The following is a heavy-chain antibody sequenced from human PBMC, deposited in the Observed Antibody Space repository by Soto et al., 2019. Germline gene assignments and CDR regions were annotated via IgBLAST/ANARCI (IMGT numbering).Heavy chain of an antibody. CDR1: GFTFSSYG. D-gene: IGHD3-9*01. CDR3: AKDQYYDILTGYYNDYYYYGMDV. Sequence: PGGSLRLSCAASGFTFSSYGMHWVRQAPGKGLEWVAVISYDGSNKYYADSVKGRFTISRDNSKNTLYLQMNSLRAEDTAVYYCAKDQYYDILTGYYNDYYYYGMDVWGQGTTVTVSS. J-gene: IGHJ6*02. CDR2: ISYDGSNK. V-gene: IGHV3-30*18.